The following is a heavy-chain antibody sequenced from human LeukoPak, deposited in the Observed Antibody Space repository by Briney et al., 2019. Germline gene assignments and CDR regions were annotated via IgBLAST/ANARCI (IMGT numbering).Heavy chain of an antibody. CDR2: IYYSGST. J-gene: IGHJ3*02. Sequence: SETLSLTCTVSAGSISSYYWSWIRQPPGKGLEWSGYIYYSGSTNYNPSLKSRVTISVDTSKNQFSLKLSSVTAADTGVYYCARHRYSSGWSYFDILGQGTMVTGSS. V-gene: IGHV4-59*01. CDR3: ARHRYSSGWSYFDI. CDR1: AGSISSYY. D-gene: IGHD6-19*01.